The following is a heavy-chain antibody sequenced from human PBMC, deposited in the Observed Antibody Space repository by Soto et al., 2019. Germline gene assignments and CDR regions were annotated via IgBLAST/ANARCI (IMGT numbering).Heavy chain of an antibody. CDR1: GGSISSYY. V-gene: IGHV4-59*01. J-gene: IGHJ4*02. CDR2: ISYSGST. CDR3: ARYSGTYYVY. D-gene: IGHD1-26*01. Sequence: QVQLQESGPGLVTPSETLSLTCTVSGGSISSYYWTWIRQPPGKGLEWIGFISYSGSTSYNPSLKSRVTISVDTSKNQFSLRLSSVTAADTAVYFCARYSGTYYVYWGQGTLVTVSS.